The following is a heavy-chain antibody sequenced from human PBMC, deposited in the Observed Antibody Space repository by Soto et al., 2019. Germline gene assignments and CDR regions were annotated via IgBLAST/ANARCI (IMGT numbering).Heavy chain of an antibody. J-gene: IGHJ4*02. CDR2: ISAYNGNT. CDR1: GYAFTIDV. V-gene: IGHV1-18*01. CDR3: AIHIVGATTMRGGFDY. Sequence: GASAKVTCEACGYAFTIDVSGWGRKATGQGLEWMGWISAYNGNTNYAQKLQGRVTMTTDTSTSTAYMELRSLRSDDTAVYYCAIHIVGATTMRGGFDYWGQGTLVTVSS. D-gene: IGHD1-26*01.